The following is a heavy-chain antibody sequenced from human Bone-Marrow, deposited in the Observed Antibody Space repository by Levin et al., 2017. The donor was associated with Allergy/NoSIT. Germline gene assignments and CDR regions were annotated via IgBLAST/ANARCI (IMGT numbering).Heavy chain of an antibody. CDR2: ISASGGMT. V-gene: IGHV3-23*01. J-gene: IGHJ4*02. CDR3: AKFPSAWPPYSDYDQGYFDY. CDR1: GFTFYRYA. Sequence: PGGSLRLSCAVSGFTFYRYAMSWVRRAPGKGLEWVSVISASGGMTYYGNSVQGRFTISRDNSKNTLHLQMNSLRVADTAVYYCAKFPSAWPPYSDYDQGYFDYWGQGALVTVSS. D-gene: IGHD5-12*01.